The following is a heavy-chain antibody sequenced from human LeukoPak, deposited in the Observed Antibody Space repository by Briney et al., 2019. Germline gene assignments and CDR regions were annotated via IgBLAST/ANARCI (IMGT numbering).Heavy chain of an antibody. Sequence: SETLSLTCTVSGGSLSSYYWSWVRQPPGKGLEWIGYIYYSGSTNYNPSLKSRVTISVDPSKNQFSLKLSSVTAADTAVYYCARWNIAYDSSENPWMNFDYWGQGTLATVPS. J-gene: IGHJ4*02. CDR3: ARWNIAYDSSENPWMNFDY. CDR1: GGSLSSYY. CDR2: IYYSGST. D-gene: IGHD3-22*01. V-gene: IGHV4-59*01.